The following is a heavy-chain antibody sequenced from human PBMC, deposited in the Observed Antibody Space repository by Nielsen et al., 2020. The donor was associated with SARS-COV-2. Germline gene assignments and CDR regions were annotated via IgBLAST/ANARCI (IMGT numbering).Heavy chain of an antibody. V-gene: IGHV1-3*01. CDR3: ARTLGSMVRVLGYYFDY. CDR2: INAGNGNT. CDR1: GYTFTSYA. Sequence: ASVKVSCKASGYTFTSYAMHWVRQAPGQRLEWMGWINAGNGNTKYSQKFQGRVTITRDTSASTAYMELSSLRSEDTAVYYCARTLGSMVRVLGYYFDYWGQGTLVTVSS. D-gene: IGHD3-10*01. J-gene: IGHJ4*02.